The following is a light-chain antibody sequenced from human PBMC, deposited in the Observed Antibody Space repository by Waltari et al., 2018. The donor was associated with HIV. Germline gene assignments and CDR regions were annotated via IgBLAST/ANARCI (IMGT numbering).Light chain of an antibody. Sequence: QSALTQPASVSGSPGQSITISCTGINVDVGAFKFVSWYQHHPGKAPKLIIYEVHNRPSGVSDRFSGSKSGNSASLTISGLQTADEADYYCTSDTSGSVLFGGGTNLTVL. CDR2: EVH. J-gene: IGLJ2*01. CDR3: TSDTSGSVL. V-gene: IGLV2-14*01. CDR1: NVDVGAFKF.